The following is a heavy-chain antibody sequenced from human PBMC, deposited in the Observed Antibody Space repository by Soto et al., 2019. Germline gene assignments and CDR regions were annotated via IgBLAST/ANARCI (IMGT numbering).Heavy chain of an antibody. CDR2: INAGNGNT. D-gene: IGHD1-1*01. J-gene: IGHJ6*02. CDR3: ARSRIQLEPYGMDV. CDR1: GYTFTSYA. V-gene: IGHV1-3*05. Sequence: QVQLVQSGAEEKKPEASVKDSCKASGYTFTSYALHWVRQAPGQRLEWMGWINAGNGNTKYSQKFQGRVTITRDTSARTPYMDLSSLRSEDAAVYYCARSRIQLEPYGMDVWGQGTTVTVSS.